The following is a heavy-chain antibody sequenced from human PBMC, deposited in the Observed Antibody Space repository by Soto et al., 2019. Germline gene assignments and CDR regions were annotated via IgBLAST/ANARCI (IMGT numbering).Heavy chain of an antibody. CDR3: ARTKVYCSGGSCDYFDS. CDR1: GGSISSYY. CDR2: IYYSGST. J-gene: IGHJ4*02. D-gene: IGHD2-15*01. Sequence: QVQLQESGPGLVKPSETLSLTCTVSGGSISSYYWSWIRQPPGKGLEWIGYIYYSGSTNYNPSLTSRVPISVDTSKNQFSLKLSSVTAADTAVYYCARTKVYCSGGSCDYFDSWGQGTLVTVSS. V-gene: IGHV4-59*01.